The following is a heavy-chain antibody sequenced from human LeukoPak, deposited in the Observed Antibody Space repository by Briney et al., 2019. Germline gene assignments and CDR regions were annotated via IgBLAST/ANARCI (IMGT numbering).Heavy chain of an antibody. CDR1: GFTFSSYG. J-gene: IGHJ6*02. CDR3: AKGVFRCSSTSCYAMEPHRYYYYGMDV. D-gene: IGHD2-2*01. Sequence: SGRSLRLSCAASGFTFSSYGMHWVRQAPGKGLEWVAVIWYGGSNKYYADSVKGRFTISRDNSKNTLYLQMNSLRAEDTAVYYCAKGVFRCSSTSCYAMEPHRYYYYGMDVWGQGTTVTVSS. V-gene: IGHV3-33*06. CDR2: IWYGGSNK.